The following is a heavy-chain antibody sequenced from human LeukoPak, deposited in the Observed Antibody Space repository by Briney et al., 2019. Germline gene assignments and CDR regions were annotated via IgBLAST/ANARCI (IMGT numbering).Heavy chain of an antibody. J-gene: IGHJ4*02. CDR1: GFTFSNYA. D-gene: IGHD3-10*01. CDR2: ISGSGSGGST. CDR3: AKTGSGSYS. V-gene: IGHV3-23*01. Sequence: GGSLRLSCAASGFTFSNYAMSWVRQAPGKGLEWVSAISGSGSGGSTYYADSVKGRFTISRDNSKNTLYLQMNSLRAEDTAIYYCAKTGSGSYSWGQGTLVTVSS.